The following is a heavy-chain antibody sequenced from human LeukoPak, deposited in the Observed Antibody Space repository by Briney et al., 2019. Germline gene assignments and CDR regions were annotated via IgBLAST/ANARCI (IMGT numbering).Heavy chain of an antibody. CDR3: VRLPTGYPNWFDP. V-gene: IGHV4-39*01. Sequence: SETLSLTCTVSGGSISSSSSHWGWIRQPPGKGLEWIGNIFYSGTTYYNPSLKSRVTISLDTSKNQFSLRLSSVTAADTAFYYCVRLPTGYPNWFDPWGQGTLVTVSS. CDR2: IFYSGTT. J-gene: IGHJ5*02. D-gene: IGHD3-9*01. CDR1: GGSISSSSSH.